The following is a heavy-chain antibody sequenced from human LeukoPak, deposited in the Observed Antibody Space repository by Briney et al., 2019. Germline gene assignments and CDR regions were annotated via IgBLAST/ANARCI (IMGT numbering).Heavy chain of an antibody. Sequence: GGSLRLSCAASGFTFSSYSMNWVRQAPGKGLEWVSSISSSSSTIYYADSVKGRFTISRDNAKNSLYLQMNSLRAEDSAVYYCARRNRYFDWLPARYYYYYMDVWGKGTTVTVSS. D-gene: IGHD3-9*01. J-gene: IGHJ6*03. V-gene: IGHV3-48*01. CDR1: GFTFSSYS. CDR2: ISSSSSTI. CDR3: ARRNRYFDWLPARYYYYYMDV.